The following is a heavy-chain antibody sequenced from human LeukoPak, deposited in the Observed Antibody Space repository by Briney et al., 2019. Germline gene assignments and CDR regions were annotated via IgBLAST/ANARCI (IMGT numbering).Heavy chain of an antibody. V-gene: IGHV3-7*01. CDR1: GFTFSSYW. D-gene: IGHD1-26*01. CDR3: ATETVVGAPKSLNYYYYMDV. Sequence: GGSLRLSCAASGFTFSSYWMSWVRQAPWRGLEWVANIKQDGSEKYYVDSVKGRFTISRDNAKNSLYLQMNSLRAEDTAVYYCATETVVGAPKSLNYYYYMDVWGKGTTVTVSS. J-gene: IGHJ6*03. CDR2: IKQDGSEK.